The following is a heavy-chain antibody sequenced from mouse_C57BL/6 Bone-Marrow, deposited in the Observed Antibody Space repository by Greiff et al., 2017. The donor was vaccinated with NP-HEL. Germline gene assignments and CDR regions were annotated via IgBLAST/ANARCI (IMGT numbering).Heavy chain of an antibody. D-gene: IGHD1-1*01. CDR2: IDPEDGET. CDR1: GFNIKDYY. Sequence: EVQLQQSGAELVKPGASVKLSCTASGFNIKDYYMHWVKQRTEQGLEWIGRIDPEDGETKYASKFQGKATITADTSSNTAYLQLSSLTSEDTAVYYCARDTTVVEYLAYWSQGTLVTVSA. J-gene: IGHJ3*01. V-gene: IGHV14-2*01. CDR3: ARDTTVVEYLAY.